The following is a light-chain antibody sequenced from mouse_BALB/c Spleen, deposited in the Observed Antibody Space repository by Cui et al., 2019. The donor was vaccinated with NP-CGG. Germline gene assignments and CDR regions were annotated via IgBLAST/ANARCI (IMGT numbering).Light chain of an antibody. CDR3: ALWYSSHWV. Sequence: QAVVTQESALTTSPGETVTFTCRSSTGAVTTSNYANWVQEKPDHLFTGLIGGTNNRVPGVPARFSGSLIGDKAALTITGAQTEDEAIYFCALWYSSHWVFGGGTKLTVL. CDR2: GTN. V-gene: IGLV1*01. CDR1: TGAVTTSNY. J-gene: IGLJ1*01.